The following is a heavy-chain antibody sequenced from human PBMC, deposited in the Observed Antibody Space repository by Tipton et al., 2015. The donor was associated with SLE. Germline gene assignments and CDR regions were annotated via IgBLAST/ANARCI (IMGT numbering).Heavy chain of an antibody. Sequence: QVQLVQSGSELKKPGASVKVSCKASGKTFTSYGMNWVRQAPGQGLEWMGWINPDNGGTHYAQKFQGRVTMTRDTSISTVYMELSRLRSDDTAVYYCARETEVGFLEWRGWFDPWGQGTLVTVSS. D-gene: IGHD3-3*01. J-gene: IGHJ5*02. V-gene: IGHV1-2*02. CDR2: INPDNGGT. CDR1: GKTFTSYG. CDR3: ARETEVGFLEWRGWFDP.